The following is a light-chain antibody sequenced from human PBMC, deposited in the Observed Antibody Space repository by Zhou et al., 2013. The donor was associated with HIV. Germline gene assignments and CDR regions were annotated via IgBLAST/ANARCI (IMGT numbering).Light chain of an antibody. CDR3: QKYDSGPRT. CDR2: QTS. V-gene: IGKV1-5*03. CDR1: QNINMW. J-gene: IGKJ1*01. Sequence: DIQMTQSPSTVSASVGDRVTITCRASQNINMWLAWYQQKPGKAPKLLIYQTSNLESGVPSRFSGSGSATDFTLTISSLQPDDFATYYCQKYDSGPRTFGQGTKLVIK.